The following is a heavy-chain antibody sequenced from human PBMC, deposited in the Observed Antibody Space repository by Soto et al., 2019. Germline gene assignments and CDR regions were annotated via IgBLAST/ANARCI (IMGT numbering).Heavy chain of an antibody. Sequence: ASETLSLTCTVSNFSVLTSIYYWAWIRQPPGKVLGWVGTVYYTGTTYYNPSLQSRVTISIDTSKNQFSLNLNSVTAADTAVYYCARNWNLALVQAAYFDSWGQGTLVTVSS. CDR2: VYYTGTT. D-gene: IGHD2-8*02. CDR3: ARNWNLALVQAAYFDS. V-gene: IGHV4-39*01. CDR1: NFSVLTSIYY. J-gene: IGHJ4*02.